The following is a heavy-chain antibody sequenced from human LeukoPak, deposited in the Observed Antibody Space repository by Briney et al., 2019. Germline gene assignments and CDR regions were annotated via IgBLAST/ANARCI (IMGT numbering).Heavy chain of an antibody. CDR2: IYYSGST. J-gene: IGHJ5*02. CDR3: AREIWSHNWFDP. D-gene: IGHD2-8*02. CDR1: GGSITKYY. V-gene: IGHV4-59*01. Sequence: RSSETLSLTCSVSGGSITKYYWSWIRQSPGKGLEWVGYIYYSGSTNYNPSLKSRVTISVDTSKNQFSLKLSSVTAADTAVYYCAREIWSHNWFDPWGQGTLVTVSS.